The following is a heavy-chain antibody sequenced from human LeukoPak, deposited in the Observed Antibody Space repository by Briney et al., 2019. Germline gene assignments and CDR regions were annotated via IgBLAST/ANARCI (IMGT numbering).Heavy chain of an antibody. CDR1: GGSISSYY. D-gene: IGHD2-15*01. Sequence: SETLSLTCTVSGGSISSYYWSWIRQPPGKGLEWIGYIYYSGSTNYNPSLKSRVTISVDTSKNQFSLKLSSVTAADTAVYYCARDPLRYCSGGSCLGGAFDIWGQGTMVTVSS. CDR3: ARDPLRYCSGGSCLGGAFDI. V-gene: IGHV4-59*01. J-gene: IGHJ3*02. CDR2: IYYSGST.